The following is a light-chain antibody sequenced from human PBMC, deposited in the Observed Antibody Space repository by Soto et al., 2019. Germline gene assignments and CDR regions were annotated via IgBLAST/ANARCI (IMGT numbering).Light chain of an antibody. CDR2: GAS. Sequence: EIVLTQSPGTLSLSPGARATLSYRASQSVSNNYLAWYQQKPGQAPRLLIYGASNRATGIPDRFSGSGSGTEFTLTISRLEPEDFAVYYCQQYGSSSWTFGQGTKVDIK. V-gene: IGKV3-20*01. CDR1: QSVSNNY. J-gene: IGKJ1*01. CDR3: QQYGSSSWT.